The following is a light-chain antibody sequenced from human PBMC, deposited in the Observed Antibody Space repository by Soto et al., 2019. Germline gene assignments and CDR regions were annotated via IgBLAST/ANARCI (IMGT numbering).Light chain of an antibody. V-gene: IGKV3-11*01. CDR2: DAS. CDR1: QSVSSY. Sequence: EIVLTQSPATLSLSPGEGATLSCRASQSVSSYLAWYQQKPGQAPRLLIYDASNRATGIPARFSGSGSGTDFTLTISSLEPEDLAVYYCQQGSNWPPITFGQGTRLEIK. J-gene: IGKJ5*01. CDR3: QQGSNWPPIT.